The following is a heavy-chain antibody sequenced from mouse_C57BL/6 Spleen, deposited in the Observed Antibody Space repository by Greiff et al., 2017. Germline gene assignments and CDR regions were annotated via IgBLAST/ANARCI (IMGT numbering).Heavy chain of an antibody. CDR3: ATVVARDAMDY. D-gene: IGHD1-1*01. V-gene: IGHV2-4*01. CDR1: GFSLTIYG. CDR2: IWSGGST. J-gene: IGHJ4*01. Sequence: QVQLKQSGPGLVQPSQSLSITCTVSGFSLTIYGVHWVRQPPGKGLEWLGVIWSGGSTDYNAAFISRLSISKDNSKSQVFFKMNSLQADDTAIYYCATVVARDAMDYWGQGTSVTVSS.